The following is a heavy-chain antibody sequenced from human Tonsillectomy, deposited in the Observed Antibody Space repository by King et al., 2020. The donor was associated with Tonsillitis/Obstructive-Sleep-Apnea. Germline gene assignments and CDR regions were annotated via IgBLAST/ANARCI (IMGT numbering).Heavy chain of an antibody. J-gene: IGHJ3*02. D-gene: IGHD2-15*01. Sequence: VQLVQSGAEVKKPGASVKVSCKASGYTFTGYYMHWVRQAPGQGLEWMGRINPNSGGTNYAQKFQGRVTMTRDTSISTAYMELSRLRSDDTAVYYCATYLGYCSGGSCFGAFDIWAKGQWSPSLQ. CDR2: INPNSGGT. CDR3: ATYLGYCSGGSCFGAFDI. CDR1: GYTFTGYY. V-gene: IGHV1-2*06.